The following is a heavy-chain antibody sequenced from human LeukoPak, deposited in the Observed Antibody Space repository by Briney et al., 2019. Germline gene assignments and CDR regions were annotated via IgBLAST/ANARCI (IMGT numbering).Heavy chain of an antibody. V-gene: IGHV1-2*02. CDR2: INLNSGGT. CDR1: GYTFTGYY. CDR3: ARVAGLYNWFDP. D-gene: IGHD6-13*01. Sequence: ASVKVSRKASGYTFTGYYMHWVRQAPGQGLEWMGWINLNSGGTNYAQKFQGRVTMTRDTSISTAYMELSRLRSDDTAVYYCARVAGLYNWFDPWGQGTLVTVSS. J-gene: IGHJ5*02.